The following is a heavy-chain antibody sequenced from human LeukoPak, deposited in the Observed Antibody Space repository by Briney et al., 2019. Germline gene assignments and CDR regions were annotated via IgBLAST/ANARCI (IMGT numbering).Heavy chain of an antibody. D-gene: IGHD5-24*01. CDR2: IIPIFGTA. V-gene: IGHV1-69*05. CDR1: GGTFSSYG. J-gene: IGHJ4*02. Sequence: ASVKVSCKASGGTFSSYGISWVRQAPGQGLEWMGGIIPIFGTANYAQKFQGRVTITTDESTSTAYMEVSSLRSEDTAVYYCARKEMSTGPFDYWGQGTLVTVSS. CDR3: ARKEMSTGPFDY.